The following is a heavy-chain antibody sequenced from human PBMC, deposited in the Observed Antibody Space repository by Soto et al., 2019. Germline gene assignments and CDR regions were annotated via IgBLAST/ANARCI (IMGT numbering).Heavy chain of an antibody. J-gene: IGHJ3*01. CDR2: INSDGSTI. CDR3: VRDRGYPDSFDV. Sequence: EVQLVESGGGLAQPGESLRLSCAASGYTFSPFWMHWVRQAPGKGLVWVSHINSDGSTIVYADSVKGRFTISRDNAKNTLYLQMNSLKAEDTAVYYCVRDRGYPDSFDVWGRGTMVTVSS. CDR1: GYTFSPFW. D-gene: IGHD3-10*01. V-gene: IGHV3-74*01.